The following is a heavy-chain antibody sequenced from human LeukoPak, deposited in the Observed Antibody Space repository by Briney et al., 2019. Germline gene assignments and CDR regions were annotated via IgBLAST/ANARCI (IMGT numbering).Heavy chain of an antibody. D-gene: IGHD4-11*01. Sequence: SVKVSCKASGYTFTSYGISWVRQAPGQGLEWMGGIIPIFGTANYAQKFQGRVTITTDESTSTAYMELSSLRSEDTAVYYCACRGDYTLDYWGQGTLVTVSS. J-gene: IGHJ4*02. CDR1: GYTFTSYG. CDR2: IIPIFGTA. CDR3: ACRGDYTLDY. V-gene: IGHV1-69*05.